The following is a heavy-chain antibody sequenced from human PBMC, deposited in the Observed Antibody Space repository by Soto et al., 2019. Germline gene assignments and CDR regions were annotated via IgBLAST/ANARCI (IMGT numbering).Heavy chain of an antibody. Sequence: PSETLSLTCAISGDSVSSNSAAWNWIRQSPSKGLEWLGRTYYRSKWYNDYAVSVKSRITINPDTSKNQFSLQLNSVTPEDTAVYFCARGVRITIFGVDYYYYYMDVWGKGTTVTVSS. D-gene: IGHD3-3*01. CDR2: TYYRSKWYN. CDR1: GDSVSSNSAA. CDR3: ARGVRITIFGVDYYYYYMDV. J-gene: IGHJ6*03. V-gene: IGHV6-1*01.